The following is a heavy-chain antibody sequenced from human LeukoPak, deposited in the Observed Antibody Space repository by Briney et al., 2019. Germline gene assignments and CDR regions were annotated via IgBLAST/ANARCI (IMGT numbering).Heavy chain of an antibody. Sequence: GGSLRLSCAASGFTVSSNYMSWVRQAPGKGLEWVSVIYSGGSTYYAGSVKGRFTISRDNSKNTLYLQMNSLRAEDTAVYYCARDTGGNSHYYYYYGMDVWGQGTTVTVSS. D-gene: IGHD4-23*01. J-gene: IGHJ6*02. CDR2: IYSGGST. CDR3: ARDTGGNSHYYYYYGMDV. V-gene: IGHV3-53*01. CDR1: GFTVSSNY.